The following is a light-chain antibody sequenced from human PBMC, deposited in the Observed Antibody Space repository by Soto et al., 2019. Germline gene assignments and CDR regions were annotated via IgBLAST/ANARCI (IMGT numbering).Light chain of an antibody. CDR1: QSISTA. Sequence: IQMTQSPSSVSASVGDGVTITCRASQSISTALAWYQQRPGKAPNLLIYAPSRLQSGVPSRFSGSGSGTDFTLTITSLQPEDCATYYCQQYYNYPYTFGGGTKLEI. J-gene: IGKJ2*01. V-gene: IGKV1-6*01. CDR2: APS. CDR3: QQYYNYPYT.